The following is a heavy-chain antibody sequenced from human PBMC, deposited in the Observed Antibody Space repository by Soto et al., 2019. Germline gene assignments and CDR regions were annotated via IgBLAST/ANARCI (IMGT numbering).Heavy chain of an antibody. CDR1: GGTFSSYA. Sequence: QVQLVQSGAEVKKPGSSVKVSCKASGGTFSSYAISWVRQAPGQGLGWMGGIIPIFGTANYAQKFQGRVTITADESTSTAYIELSSLRSESTAVYYCASVWEAYCGGDCYASLGYWGQGTLVTVSS. D-gene: IGHD2-21*02. CDR2: IIPIFGTA. J-gene: IGHJ4*02. V-gene: IGHV1-69*12. CDR3: ASVWEAYCGGDCYASLGY.